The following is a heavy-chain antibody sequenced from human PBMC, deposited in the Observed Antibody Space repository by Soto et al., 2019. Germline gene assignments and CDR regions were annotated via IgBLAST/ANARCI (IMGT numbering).Heavy chain of an antibody. D-gene: IGHD4-17*01. J-gene: IGHJ6*02. CDR2: IKQDGSEK. Sequence: GGSLRLSCAASGFTFSSYWMSWVRQAPGKGLEWVANIKQDGSEKYYVDSVKGRFTISRDNAKNSLYLQMNSLRAEDTAVYYCARVGGDYVFRYRYYGMDVWGQGTTVTVSS. CDR3: ARVGGDYVFRYRYYGMDV. CDR1: GFTFSSYW. V-gene: IGHV3-7*05.